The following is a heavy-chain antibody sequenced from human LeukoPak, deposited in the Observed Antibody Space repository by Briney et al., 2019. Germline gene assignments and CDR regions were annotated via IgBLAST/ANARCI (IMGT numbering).Heavy chain of an antibody. CDR1: GFTFRSFA. V-gene: IGHV3-23*01. J-gene: IGHJ5*02. CDR2: ISGSGGST. D-gene: IGHD6-19*01. CDR3: AKEIAVAGTYNWFDP. Sequence: PGGSLRLSCAASGFTFRSFAMSWVRQAPGKGLEWVSAISGSGGSTYYADSVKGRFTISRDNSKNTLYLQMNSLRAEDTAVYYCAKEIAVAGTYNWFDPWGQGTLVTVSS.